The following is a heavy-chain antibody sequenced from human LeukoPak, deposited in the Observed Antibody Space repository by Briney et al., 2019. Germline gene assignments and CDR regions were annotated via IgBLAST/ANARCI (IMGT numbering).Heavy chain of an antibody. CDR2: IIPIFGTA. CDR1: GYTFTSYG. V-gene: IGHV1-69*05. D-gene: IGHD3-22*01. Sequence: SVKVSCKASGYTFTSYGISWVRQAPGQGLEWMGGIIPIFGTANYAQKFQGRVTITTDESTSTAYMELSSLRSEDTAVYYCARDLDSSGYGSFDYWGQGTLVTVSS. CDR3: ARDLDSSGYGSFDY. J-gene: IGHJ4*02.